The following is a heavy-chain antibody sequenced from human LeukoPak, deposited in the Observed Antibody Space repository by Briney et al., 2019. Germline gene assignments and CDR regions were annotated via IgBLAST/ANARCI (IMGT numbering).Heavy chain of an antibody. J-gene: IGHJ5*02. D-gene: IGHD2-2*01. CDR1: GFTFSSYA. CDR3: AKDSCSSTSCRNWFDP. Sequence: GGSLRLSCAASGFTFSSYAMSWVRQAPGKGLEWVSAISGSDGSTYYADSVKGRFTISRDNSKNTLYLQMNSLRAEDTAVYYCAKDSCSSTSCRNWFDPWGQGTLVTVSS. CDR2: ISGSDGST. V-gene: IGHV3-23*01.